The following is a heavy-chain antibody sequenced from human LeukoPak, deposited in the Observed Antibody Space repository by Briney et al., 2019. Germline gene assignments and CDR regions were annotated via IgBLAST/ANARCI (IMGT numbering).Heavy chain of an antibody. D-gene: IGHD5-24*01. V-gene: IGHV1-18*01. CDR3: ARDRGVGYKISFGY. CDR2: ISAYNGNT. CDR1: GYTFTSYG. J-gene: IGHJ4*02. Sequence: ASVKVSCKASGYTFTSYGISWVRQAPGQGLEGTGWISAYNGNTNYAQKLQGRVTMTTDTSTSTAYMELRSLRSDDTAVYYCARDRGVGYKISFGYWGQGTLVTVSS.